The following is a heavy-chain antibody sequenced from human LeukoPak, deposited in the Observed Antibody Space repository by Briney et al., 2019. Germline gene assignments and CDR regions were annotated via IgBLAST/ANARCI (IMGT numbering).Heavy chain of an antibody. CDR1: GGSISSVSYF. D-gene: IGHD4-11*01. V-gene: IGHV4-39*02. CDR2: IYYSGST. Sequence: SETLSLTCTVSGGSISSVSYFWGLVRQPPGKGLEWIGSIYYSGSTFYNPSLKSRVTISVDTSKNQFSLRLTSVTAADTAVYYCARETYSDYSLFDYWGQGTPVTVSS. CDR3: ARETYSDYSLFDY. J-gene: IGHJ4*02.